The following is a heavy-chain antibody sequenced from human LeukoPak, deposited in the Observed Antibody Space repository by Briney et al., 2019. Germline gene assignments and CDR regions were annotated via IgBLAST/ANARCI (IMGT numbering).Heavy chain of an antibody. V-gene: IGHV1-2*02. CDR3: ARVEDGV. Sequence: GASVKVSCKASGYTFTNYGFSWVRQAPGQGLEWMGWINPNSGGTNYAQKFQGRVTMTRDTSISTAYMELSRLRSDDTAVYYCARVEDGVWGQGTLVTVSS. J-gene: IGHJ4*02. CDR1: GYTFTNYG. D-gene: IGHD3-3*01. CDR2: INPNSGGT.